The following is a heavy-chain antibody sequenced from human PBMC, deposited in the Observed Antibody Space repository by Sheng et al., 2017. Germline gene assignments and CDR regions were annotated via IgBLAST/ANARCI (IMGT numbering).Heavy chain of an antibody. V-gene: IGHV4-34*01. J-gene: IGHJ4*02. CDR1: GGSFSGYY. CDR3: ARTKTHYYDSSGYYVPTHFDY. CDR2: INHSGST. Sequence: QVQLQQWGAGLLKPSETLSLTYAVYGGSFSGYYWSWIRQPPGKGLEWIGEINHSGSTNYNPSLKSRVTISVDTSKNQFSLKLSSVTAADTAVYYCARTKTHYYDSSGYYVPTHFDYWGQGTLVTVSS. D-gene: IGHD3-22*01.